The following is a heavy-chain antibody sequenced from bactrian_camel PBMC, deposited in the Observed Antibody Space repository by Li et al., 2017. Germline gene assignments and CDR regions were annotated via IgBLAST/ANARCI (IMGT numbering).Heavy chain of an antibody. Sequence: HVQLVESGGGSVQAGGSLRLSCAASGDTGSTNCMGWFRQAPGKEREGVATVDNDGRTTYADSVKDRFTVSRDNAKNTLYLQMNSLKPEDTAMYYCTKDRSYGTRNWVQSTRGQGTQVTVS. CDR3: TKDRSYGTRNWVQST. V-gene: IGHV3S53*01. J-gene: IGHJ4*01. CDR2: VDNDGRT. CDR1: GDTGSTNC. D-gene: IGHD3*01.